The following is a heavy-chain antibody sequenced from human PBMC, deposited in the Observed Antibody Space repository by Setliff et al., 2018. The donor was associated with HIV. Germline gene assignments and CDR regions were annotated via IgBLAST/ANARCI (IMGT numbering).Heavy chain of an antibody. CDR2: IIPIFGTA. V-gene: IGHV1-69*05. J-gene: IGHJ6*03. Sequence: SVKVSCKASGGTFSSYAISWVRQAPGQGLEWMGGIIPIFGTANYAQKFQGRVTITTDGSTSTAYMELSSLRSEDTAVYYCALGYNARKVPYYYYYYMDVWGKGTTVTV. CDR3: ALGYNARKVPYYYYYYMDV. CDR1: GGTFSSYA. D-gene: IGHD5-12*01.